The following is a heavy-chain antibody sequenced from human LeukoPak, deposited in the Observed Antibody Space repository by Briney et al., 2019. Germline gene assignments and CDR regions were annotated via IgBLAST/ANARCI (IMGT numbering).Heavy chain of an antibody. J-gene: IGHJ4*02. V-gene: IGHV5-51*01. CDR1: GYSFTSYW. Sequence: GESLQISCKCSGYSFTSYWIGWVRQMPGKGLEGMGIIYPGDSDTRYSPSFQGQVTISANKSISPPYLQWRSLKASGTAMYYWATAGYSSSWPYPPLGEWGQPTLVTVSS. D-gene: IGHD6-13*01. CDR2: IYPGDSDT. CDR3: ATAGYSSSWPYPPLGE.